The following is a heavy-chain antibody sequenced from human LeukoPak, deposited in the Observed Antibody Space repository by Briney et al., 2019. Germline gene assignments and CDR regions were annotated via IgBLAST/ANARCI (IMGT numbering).Heavy chain of an antibody. CDR1: GFTFNDYG. CDR3: ARGRGYSYFDY. V-gene: IGHV3-33*01. D-gene: IGHD4-11*01. J-gene: IGHJ4*02. Sequence: GRSLRLSCAASGFTFNDYGMHWVRQAPGTGLEWVAVIWSDGTDKYHADSVKGRFTISRDNSRNTLYLQMSSLRVEDTAVYYCARGRGYSYFDYWGQGSLVTVSS. CDR2: IWSDGTDK.